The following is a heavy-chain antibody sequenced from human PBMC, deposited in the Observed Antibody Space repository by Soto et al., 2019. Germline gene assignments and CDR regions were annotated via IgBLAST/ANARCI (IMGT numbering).Heavy chain of an antibody. CDR2: VDYSGTT. V-gene: IGHV4-39*07. Sequence: SETLSLTCTVSGGSISSRTYYWGWIRQPPGKGLEWIGTVDYSGTTHYNSSLGSRLTISVDTSKNQFSLTLNSVTAADTAVYYCARESRSALGTVEHWGRGTLVTVSS. D-gene: IGHD6-13*01. J-gene: IGHJ4*02. CDR3: ARESRSALGTVEH. CDR1: GGSISSRTYY.